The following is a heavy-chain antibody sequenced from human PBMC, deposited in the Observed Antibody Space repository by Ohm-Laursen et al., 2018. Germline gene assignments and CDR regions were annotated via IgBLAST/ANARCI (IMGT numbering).Heavy chain of an antibody. CDR1: GFTFSSYG. CDR3: ARVWHRGSIDYYYFGMDV. V-gene: IGHV3-30*03. CDR2: ISFDGSNK. J-gene: IGHJ6*02. Sequence: SLRLSCTASGFTFSSYGMHWVRQAPGKGLEWVAVISFDGSNKYYADSVKGRFTISRDNSKNTLSLQMNSLRSEDTAVYYCARVWHRGSIDYYYFGMDVWGQGTTVTVSS. D-gene: IGHD1-26*01.